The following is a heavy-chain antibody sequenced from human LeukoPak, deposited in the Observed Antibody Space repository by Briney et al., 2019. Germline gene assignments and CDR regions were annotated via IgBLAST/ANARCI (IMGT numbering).Heavy chain of an antibody. CDR1: EYSVSSNSAA. D-gene: IGHD6-13*01. J-gene: IGHJ6*03. V-gene: IGHV6-1*01. CDR2: TYYRSKWYY. Sequence: SQTLSLTCAISEYSVSSNSAAWNWIRQSPSRGREWLGRTYYRSKWYYDYAVSVKSRITINPDTSKNQFSLQLNSVTPEDTAVYYCARGPQLVDYYYIDVWGKGTTVTVSS. CDR3: ARGPQLVDYYYIDV.